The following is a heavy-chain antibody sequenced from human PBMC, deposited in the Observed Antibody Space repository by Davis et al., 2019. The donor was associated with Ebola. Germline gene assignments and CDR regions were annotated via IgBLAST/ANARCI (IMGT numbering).Heavy chain of an antibody. CDR3: ARDHYGDYVGY. V-gene: IGHV3-74*01. CDR2: INSDGSST. J-gene: IGHJ4*02. CDR1: GFTFSSYW. Sequence: GESLKISCAASGFTFSSYWMHWVRQAPGKGLVWVSRINSDGSSTSYADSVKGRFTISRDNAKNTLYLQMNSLRAEDTAVYYCARDHYGDYVGYWGQGTLVTVSS. D-gene: IGHD4-17*01.